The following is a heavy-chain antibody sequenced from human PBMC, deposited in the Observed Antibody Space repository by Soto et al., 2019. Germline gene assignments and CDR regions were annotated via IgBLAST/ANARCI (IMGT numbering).Heavy chain of an antibody. J-gene: IGHJ2*01. CDR2: ISYNGINI. CDR1: GFTFSSFA. CDR3: ARGGAVASSWYFDL. V-gene: IGHV3-30-3*01. Sequence: QVPVVESGGGVVQPGRSLRLSCAASGFTFSSFAFHWVRQAPGKGLEWVTAISYNGINIYYADSVKGRFTISRDNSKNPLYLQMNTLRAEDTARYYCARGGAVASSWYFDLWGRGTLVTVSS. D-gene: IGHD6-19*01.